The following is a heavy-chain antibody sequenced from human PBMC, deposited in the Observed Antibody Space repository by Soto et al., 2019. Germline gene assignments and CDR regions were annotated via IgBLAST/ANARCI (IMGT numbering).Heavy chain of an antibody. Sequence: SVKVSCKASGGTFSSYAISWVRQAPGQGLEWMGGIIPIFGTANYAQKFQGRVTITADESTSTAYMELSSLRSEDTAVYYCARPELGYCTNGVCYQTDNWFDPWGQGTLVTVSS. V-gene: IGHV1-69*13. D-gene: IGHD2-8*01. CDR3: ARPELGYCTNGVCYQTDNWFDP. CDR1: GGTFSSYA. J-gene: IGHJ5*02. CDR2: IIPIFGTA.